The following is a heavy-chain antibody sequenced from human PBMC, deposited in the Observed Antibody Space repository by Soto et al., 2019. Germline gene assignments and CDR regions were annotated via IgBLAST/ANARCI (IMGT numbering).Heavy chain of an antibody. V-gene: IGHV5-51*01. CDR2: IYPGDSDT. CDR3: ATRRTDVWSGYSDCGMDV. Sequence: GASLKISCKGSGYSFTSYWFGWVRQMPGKGLEWMGIIYPGDSDTRYSPSFQGQVTISADKSISTAYLPWSSLKASDTAMYYCATRRTDVWSGYSDCGMDVWGQGTTVTVSS. D-gene: IGHD3-3*01. CDR1: GYSFTSYW. J-gene: IGHJ6*02.